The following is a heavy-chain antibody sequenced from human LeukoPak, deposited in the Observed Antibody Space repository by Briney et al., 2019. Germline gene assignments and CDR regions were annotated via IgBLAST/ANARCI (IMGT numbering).Heavy chain of an antibody. CDR3: ARLPGFDP. J-gene: IGHJ5*02. Sequence: SETLSLTCTVSGDSISSNNWWNWVRQPPGKGLDWIGEISHAGSTKYNPSLKNRVTISKDDSKNQFSLKLSSVTAADTAVYYCARLPGFDPWGQGTLVTVSS. CDR2: ISHAGST. CDR1: GDSISSNNW. V-gene: IGHV4-4*02.